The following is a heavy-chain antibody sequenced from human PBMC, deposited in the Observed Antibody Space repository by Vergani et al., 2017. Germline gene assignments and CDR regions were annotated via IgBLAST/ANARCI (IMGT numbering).Heavy chain of an antibody. CDR1: GFTFSSYG. CDR3: ARERWELLLDY. CDR2: IWYDGSNK. V-gene: IGHV3-33*01. Sequence: QVQLVESGGGVVQPGRSLRLSCAASGFTFSSYGMHWVRQAPGKGLEWVAVIWYDGSNKYYADPVKGRFTISRDNSKNTLYLQMNSLRAEDTAVYYCARERWELLLDYWGQGTLVTVSS. D-gene: IGHD1-26*01. J-gene: IGHJ4*02.